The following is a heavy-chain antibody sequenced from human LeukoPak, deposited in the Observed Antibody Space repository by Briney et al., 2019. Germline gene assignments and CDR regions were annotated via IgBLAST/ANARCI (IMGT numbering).Heavy chain of an antibody. D-gene: IGHD1-7*01. CDR2: IYYSGST. CDR3: ARGPGGTTGEAFDY. V-gene: IGHV4-39*07. Sequence: SETLSLTCTVSGGSISSSSYYWGWIRQPPGKGLEWIGTIYYSGSTYYNPSLKSRVTISVDTSKNQFSLKLSSVTSADTAVYYCARGPGGTTGEAFDYWGQGTLVTVSS. J-gene: IGHJ4*02. CDR1: GGSISSSSYY.